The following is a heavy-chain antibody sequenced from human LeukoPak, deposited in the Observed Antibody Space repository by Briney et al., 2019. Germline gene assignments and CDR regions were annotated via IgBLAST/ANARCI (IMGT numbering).Heavy chain of an antibody. CDR2: ISNDGSKK. J-gene: IGHJ3*01. CDR3: VNDLRRAKGALDF. CDR1: GLMFRAYA. V-gene: IGHV3-30*18. Sequence: PGGSLRLSCVASGLMFRAYAMDWVRQAPGKGLEWVVRISNDGSKKTYADSVRGRFNISRDNGKNTVFLQLNSLRPEDTAVYFCVNDLRRAKGALDFWGQGTIVTVSS.